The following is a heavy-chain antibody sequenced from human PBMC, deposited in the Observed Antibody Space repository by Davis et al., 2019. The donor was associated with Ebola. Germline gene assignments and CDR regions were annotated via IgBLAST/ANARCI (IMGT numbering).Heavy chain of an antibody. Sequence: SLKISCAASGFTFSSYAMHWVRQAPGKGLEWVSGISWNSGNIDYADSVKGRFTISRDNAKNSLYLHMNSLRPEDTALYYCAKDGGGTGAGWFDPWGQGTLVTVSS. CDR2: ISWNSGNI. D-gene: IGHD4-23*01. V-gene: IGHV3-9*01. CDR3: AKDGGGTGAGWFDP. J-gene: IGHJ5*02. CDR1: GFTFSSYA.